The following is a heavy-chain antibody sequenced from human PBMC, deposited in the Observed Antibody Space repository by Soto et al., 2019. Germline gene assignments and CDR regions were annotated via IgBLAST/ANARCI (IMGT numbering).Heavy chain of an antibody. CDR2: IKQDGSEK. CDR3: ARHVVTIFGVVSSAFDI. V-gene: IGHV3-7*01. D-gene: IGHD3-3*01. Sequence: GGSLRLSCAASGFTFSSYWMSWVRQAPGKGLEWVANIKQDGSEKYYVDSVKGRFTISRDNAKNSLYLQMNSLRAEDTAVYYCARHVVTIFGVVSSAFDIWGQGTMVTVSS. J-gene: IGHJ3*02. CDR1: GFTFSSYW.